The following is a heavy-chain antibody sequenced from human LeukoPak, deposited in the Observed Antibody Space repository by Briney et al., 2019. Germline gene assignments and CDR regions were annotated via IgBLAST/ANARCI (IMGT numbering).Heavy chain of an antibody. Sequence: ASVKVSCKASGYTFTSYGISWVRQAPGQGLEWMGWISAYNGNTHYAQKLQGRVTMTTDTSTSTVYMELRSLRSDDTAVYYCARGFAAAGPFDYWGQGTLVTVSS. CDR2: ISAYNGNT. CDR1: GYTFTSYG. CDR3: ARGFAAAGPFDY. D-gene: IGHD6-13*01. J-gene: IGHJ4*02. V-gene: IGHV1-18*01.